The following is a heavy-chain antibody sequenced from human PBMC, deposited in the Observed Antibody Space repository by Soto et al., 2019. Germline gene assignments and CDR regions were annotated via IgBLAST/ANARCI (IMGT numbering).Heavy chain of an antibody. CDR2: ISAYNGNT. CDR1: GYTFTSYG. CDR3: ARDLPGEEVSSRAGRFDY. J-gene: IGHJ4*02. Sequence: QVQLVQSGAEVKKPGASVKVSCKASGYTFTSYGISWVRQAPGQGLEWMGWISAYNGNTNYAQKLQGRVTMTTDTSTSTAYMELRILRSDDTAVYYCARDLPGEEVSSRAGRFDYWGQGTLVTVSS. V-gene: IGHV1-18*01.